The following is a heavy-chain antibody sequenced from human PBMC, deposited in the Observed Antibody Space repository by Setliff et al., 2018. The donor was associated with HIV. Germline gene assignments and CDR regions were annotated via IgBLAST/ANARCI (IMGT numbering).Heavy chain of an antibody. D-gene: IGHD2-15*01. J-gene: IGHJ4*02. CDR2: IHSSGST. CDR1: GGSINNYY. V-gene: IGHV4-4*09. Sequence: SETLSLTCTVSGGSINNYYWSWIRQPPGKGLEWIGNIHSSGSTNYNPSLKSRVTISVDTSKNQFSLKLTSVTAADTAVYYCAREYCSAGSCYSGRWGQGMLVTVSS. CDR3: AREYCSAGSCYSGR.